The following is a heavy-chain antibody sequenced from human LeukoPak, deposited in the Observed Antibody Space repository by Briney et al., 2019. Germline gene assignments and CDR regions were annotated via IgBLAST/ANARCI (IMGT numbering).Heavy chain of an antibody. J-gene: IGHJ4*02. D-gene: IGHD3-3*01. Sequence: SETLSLTCAVNGGTFSGYYWSWIRQPPGKGLEWIGEINHSGSTNYNPSLKSRVPIYVDTSKNQFSLMLRSVTAADTAVYCWARGRQGPYYDFWSGYYGGTIFDYWGQGTLVTVSS. CDR1: GGTFSGYY. CDR2: INHSGST. V-gene: IGHV4-34*01. CDR3: ARGRQGPYYDFWSGYYGGTIFDY.